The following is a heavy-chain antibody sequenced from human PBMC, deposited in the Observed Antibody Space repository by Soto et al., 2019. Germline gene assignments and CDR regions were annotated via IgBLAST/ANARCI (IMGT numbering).Heavy chain of an antibody. J-gene: IGHJ6*02. D-gene: IGHD6-13*01. CDR3: ARHGQLVPADYYYYGMDV. Sequence: GESLKISCKGSGHSFTNYWIGWVRQMPGKGLEWMGIIYPGDSDTRYSPSFQGQVTISADKSISTAYLQWSSLKASDTAMYYCARHGQLVPADYYYYGMDVWGQGTTVTVSS. V-gene: IGHV5-51*01. CDR1: GHSFTNYW. CDR2: IYPGDSDT.